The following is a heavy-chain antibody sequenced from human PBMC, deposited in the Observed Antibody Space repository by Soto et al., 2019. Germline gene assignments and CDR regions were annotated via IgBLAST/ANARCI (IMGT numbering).Heavy chain of an antibody. CDR1: GYTLTELS. CDR2: FDPEDGET. V-gene: IGHV1-24*01. D-gene: IGHD3-9*01. CDR3: XXDSHLRYFGGYYGMDV. J-gene: IGHJ6*02. Sequence: QVQLVQSGAEVKKPGASVKVSCKVSGYTLTELSMHWVRQAPGKGLEWMGGFDPEDGETIYAQKFQGRVTMTEDTSTDTAYMELSSLRSEDTAVXXXXXDSHLRYFGGYYGMDVWGQGTTVTVSS.